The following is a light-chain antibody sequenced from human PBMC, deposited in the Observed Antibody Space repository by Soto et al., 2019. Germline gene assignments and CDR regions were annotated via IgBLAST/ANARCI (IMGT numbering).Light chain of an antibody. CDR1: QSVTSN. V-gene: IGKV3-15*01. CDR3: QQFNDWPRT. CDR2: GAS. Sequence: IVMTETADTLSVSPGERATLSCRASQSVTSNLAWYQQKPGQAPRLLIYGASTRATGIPARFSGSGSGTEFTLTISNLQSEDFAIYYCQQFNDWPRTFGQGTKWISN. J-gene: IGKJ1*01.